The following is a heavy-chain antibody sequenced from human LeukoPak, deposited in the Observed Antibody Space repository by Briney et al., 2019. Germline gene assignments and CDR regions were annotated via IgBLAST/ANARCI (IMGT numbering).Heavy chain of an antibody. CDR2: IKQDGSEK. V-gene: IGHV3-7*01. D-gene: IGHD3-3*01. CDR1: GFTFSSYW. CDR3: ARVNYDFWSGYWSAYYYYYYYMDV. Sequence: GGSLRLSCAASGFTFSSYWMSWVRQAPGKGLEWVANIKQDGSEKYYVDSVKGRFTISRDNAKNSLYLQMNSLRAEDTAVYYCARVNYDFWSGYWSAYYYYYYYMDVWGKGTTVTVSS. J-gene: IGHJ6*03.